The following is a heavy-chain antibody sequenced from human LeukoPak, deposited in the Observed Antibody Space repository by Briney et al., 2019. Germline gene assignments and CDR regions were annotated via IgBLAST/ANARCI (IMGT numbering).Heavy chain of an antibody. CDR1: GGSISSYY. J-gene: IGHJ5*02. Sequence: SEILSLTCTVSGGSISSYYWSWIRQPPGKGLEWIGYIYYSGSTNYNPSLKSRVTISVDTSKNQFSLKLSSVTAADTAVYYCARHQAGFSGWFDPWGQGTLVTVSS. D-gene: IGHD6-19*01. CDR2: IYYSGST. CDR3: ARHQAGFSGWFDP. V-gene: IGHV4-59*08.